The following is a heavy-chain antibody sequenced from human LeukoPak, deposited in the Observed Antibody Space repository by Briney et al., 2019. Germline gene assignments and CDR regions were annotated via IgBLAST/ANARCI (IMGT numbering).Heavy chain of an antibody. Sequence: SGTLSSTGLASGGPSTGITGGVWVPHPPGKALDGIGEIYHSGSPNYNPSLKSRVTISVDKSRNHFSLNLSSVTAADTAVYYCARVNINNWHSCDYWGQGTLVTVSS. CDR1: GGPSTGITG. D-gene: IGHD1-1*01. V-gene: IGHV4-4*02. J-gene: IGHJ4*02. CDR3: ARVNINNWHSCDY. CDR2: IYHSGSP.